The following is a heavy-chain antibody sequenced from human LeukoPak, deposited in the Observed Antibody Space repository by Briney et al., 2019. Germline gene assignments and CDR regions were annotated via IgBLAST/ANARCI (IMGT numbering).Heavy chain of an antibody. Sequence: ASVKVSCKASGGTSSSYAISWVRQAPGQGLEWMGGIIPIFGTANYAQKFQGRVTITADESTSTAYMELSSLRSEDTAVYYCARALRSGLMVYAIDYYFDYWGQGTLVTVSS. D-gene: IGHD2-8*01. CDR1: GGTSSSYA. V-gene: IGHV1-69*13. CDR3: ARALRSGLMVYAIDYYFDY. CDR2: IIPIFGTA. J-gene: IGHJ4*02.